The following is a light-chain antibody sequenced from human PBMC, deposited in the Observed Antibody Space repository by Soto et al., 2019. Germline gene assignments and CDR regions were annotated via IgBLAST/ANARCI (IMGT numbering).Light chain of an antibody. V-gene: IGLV2-11*01. Sequence: QSALTQPRSVSGSPGQSLTMSCTGTSSDVGGYSYVSWYQHHPGKAPKFIIYDVDKRPSGVPDRFSGSKSGNTASLTISRLQAEDEAEYFCCSYTDTPTVVVCGGGTKLTVL. CDR2: DVD. J-gene: IGLJ3*02. CDR1: SSDVGGYSY. CDR3: CSYTDTPTVVV.